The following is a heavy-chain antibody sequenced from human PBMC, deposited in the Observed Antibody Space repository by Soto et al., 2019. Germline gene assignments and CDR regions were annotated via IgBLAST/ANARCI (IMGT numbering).Heavy chain of an antibody. J-gene: IGHJ4*02. V-gene: IGHV4-34*01. CDR3: ARLGYYHSGGPP. Sequence: QVQLQQWGAGLLKPSETLSLTCAVYGGSFSAYYWSWIRQPPGKGLGWIGEVNDGGRPNYSVSLKSRLTISLDTSKNQFSLKLSSVTAADTAVYYCARLGYYHSGGPPWGQGTLVTVSS. CDR2: VNDGGRP. D-gene: IGHD3-22*01. CDR1: GGSFSAYY.